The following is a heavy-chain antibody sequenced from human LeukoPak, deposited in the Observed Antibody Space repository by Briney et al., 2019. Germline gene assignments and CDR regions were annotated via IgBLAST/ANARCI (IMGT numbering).Heavy chain of an antibody. D-gene: IGHD1-7*01. CDR3: ARTGTTTFRWFDP. CDR2: ISSSSSYI. CDR1: GFTFSSYS. J-gene: IGHJ5*02. Sequence: PGGSLRLSCAASGFTFSSYSMNWVRQAPGKGLEWVLSISSSSSYIYYADSVKGRFTISRDNAKNSLYLQMNSLRAEDTAVYYCARTGTTTFRWFDPWGQGTLVTVSS. V-gene: IGHV3-21*01.